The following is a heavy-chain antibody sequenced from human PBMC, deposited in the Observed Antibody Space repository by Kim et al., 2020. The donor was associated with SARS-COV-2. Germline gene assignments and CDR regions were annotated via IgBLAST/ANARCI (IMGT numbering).Heavy chain of an antibody. D-gene: IGHD5-18*01. CDR2: IIPILGIA. Sequence: SVKVSCKASGGTFSSYAISWVRQAPGQGLEWMGRIIPILGIANYAQKFQGRVTITADKSTSTAYMELSSLRSEDTAVYYCAREDGGGYVDRQLWLGSGWYFDLWGRGTLVTVSS. CDR1: GGTFSSYA. V-gene: IGHV1-69*04. CDR3: AREDGGGYVDRQLWLGSGWYFDL. J-gene: IGHJ2*01.